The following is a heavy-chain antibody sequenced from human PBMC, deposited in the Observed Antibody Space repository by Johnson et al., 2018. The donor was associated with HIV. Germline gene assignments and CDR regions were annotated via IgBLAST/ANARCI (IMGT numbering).Heavy chain of an antibody. J-gene: IGHJ3*02. V-gene: IGHV3-33*08. CDR1: GFTFSSYG. Sequence: QVQLVESGGGLVKPGGSLRLSCAASGFTFSSYGMHWVRQAPGKGLEWVAVIWYDGSNKYYADSVKGRFTISRDNSKNTLYLQMNSLRAEDTAVYYCASPVDTAMLDAFDIWGQGTMVTVSS. D-gene: IGHD5-18*01. CDR2: IWYDGSNK. CDR3: ASPVDTAMLDAFDI.